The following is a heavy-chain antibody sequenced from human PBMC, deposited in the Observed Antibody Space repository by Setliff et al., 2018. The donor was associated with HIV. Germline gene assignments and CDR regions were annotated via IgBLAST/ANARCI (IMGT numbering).Heavy chain of an antibody. D-gene: IGHD1-7*01. CDR1: GYSISSGYY. CDR2: IHHSGTT. J-gene: IGHJ4*02. CDR3: ARVPHRVLGTTTLLYHFDY. V-gene: IGHV4-38-2*01. Sequence: ASETLSLTCAVSGYSISSGYYWAWIRQSPGKGLDWIGSIHHSGTTYYNPSLKSRVTISVDTTTNQVSLQVNSVTAVDTAVYYCARVPHRVLGTTTLLYHFDYWGLGTLVTVSS.